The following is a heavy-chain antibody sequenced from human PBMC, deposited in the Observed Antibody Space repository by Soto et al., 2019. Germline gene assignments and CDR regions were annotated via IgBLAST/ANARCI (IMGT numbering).Heavy chain of an antibody. J-gene: IGHJ6*02. CDR2: INPNSGGT. D-gene: IGHD6-13*01. Sequence: ASVKVSCKASGYTFTGYYMHWVRQAPGQGLEWMGWINPNSGGTNYAQKFQGRVTMTRDTSISTAYMELSRLRSEDTAVYYCGCVPAAAGPYYYYGMDVWGQGTTVTVSS. CDR3: GCVPAAAGPYYYYGMDV. V-gene: IGHV1-2*02. CDR1: GYTFTGYY.